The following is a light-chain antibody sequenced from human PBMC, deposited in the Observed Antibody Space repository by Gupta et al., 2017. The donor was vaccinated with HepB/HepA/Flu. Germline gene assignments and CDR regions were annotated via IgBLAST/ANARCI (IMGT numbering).Light chain of an antibody. CDR2: DVG. J-gene: IGLJ3*02. CDR1: SSDVGRSNQ. CDR3: SSFTTSNTWV. V-gene: IGLV2-14*03. Sequence: HSALTQPASLSGSPGQPITISCAGTSSDVGRSNQVCWLQHHPGKAPKLMIYDVGNRPSGISDRFSGSKSANTASLTISGLQAEDDADYYCSSFTTSNTWVFGGGTKLTGL.